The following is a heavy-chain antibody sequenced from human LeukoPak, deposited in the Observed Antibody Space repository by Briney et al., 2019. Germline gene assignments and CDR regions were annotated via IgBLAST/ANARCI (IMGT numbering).Heavy chain of an antibody. J-gene: IGHJ4*02. Sequence: PGGSLRLSCAASGFTFSTYAMSWVRQAPGKGLEWVSAISSSGGSTCYADSVKGRFTISRDNSKNTLYLQMNSLRAEDTAVYYCAKYCGYSSSWYKLGFDYWGQGTLVTVSS. CDR2: ISSSGGST. CDR1: GFTFSTYA. CDR3: AKYCGYSSSWYKLGFDY. D-gene: IGHD6-13*01. V-gene: IGHV3-23*01.